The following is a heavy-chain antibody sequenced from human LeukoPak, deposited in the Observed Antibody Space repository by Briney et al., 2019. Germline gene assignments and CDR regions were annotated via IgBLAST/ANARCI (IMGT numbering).Heavy chain of an antibody. J-gene: IGHJ4*02. CDR2: ISYDGSNK. Sequence: GGSLRLSCAASGFTFSSYAMHWVRQAPGKGLEWVAVISYDGSNKYYADSVKGRFAISRDNSKNTLYLQMNSLRAEDTAVYYCARGMATSYFDYWGQGTLVTVSS. CDR1: GFTFSSYA. CDR3: ARGMATSYFDY. D-gene: IGHD5-24*01. V-gene: IGHV3-30*01.